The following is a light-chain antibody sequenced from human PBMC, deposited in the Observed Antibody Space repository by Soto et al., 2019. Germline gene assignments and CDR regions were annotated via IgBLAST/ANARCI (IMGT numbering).Light chain of an antibody. CDR1: QSISSY. CDR3: QQLESYPST. V-gene: IGKV1-39*01. Sequence: DIQMTQSPSSLSASVGDRVTITCRASQSISSYLNWYQQKPGKAPKLLFYAASTLQSGVPSRFSGSGSGTDFTLTISSLQPEDFATYYCQQLESYPSTFGGGTKVDI. J-gene: IGKJ4*01. CDR2: AAS.